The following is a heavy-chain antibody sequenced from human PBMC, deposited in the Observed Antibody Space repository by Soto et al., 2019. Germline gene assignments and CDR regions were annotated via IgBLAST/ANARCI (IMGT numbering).Heavy chain of an antibody. J-gene: IGHJ3*02. CDR1: GYIFSSFH. D-gene: IGHD3-16*01. Sequence: GASVKVSCKASGYIFSSFHINWVRQAPGQGLEWMGWTSGYSGNTKYAQNLQGRLTLTTDTSTNTAYMELRSLRSDDTATYYCAHIMITWGGVSALDAFDIWGQGTMVTVSS. CDR2: TSGYSGNT. V-gene: IGHV1-18*01. CDR3: AHIMITWGGVSALDAFDI.